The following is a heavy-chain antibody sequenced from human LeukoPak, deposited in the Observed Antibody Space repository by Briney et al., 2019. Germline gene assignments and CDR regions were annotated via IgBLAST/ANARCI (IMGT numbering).Heavy chain of an antibody. V-gene: IGHV3-23*01. CDR2: ISATGGST. J-gene: IGHJ4*02. Sequence: GGSLRLSCAASGFTFSSYAMGWVRQAPGKGLEWVSSISATGGSTYYADSVKGRSTISRDNSKNTLYLQMNSLRAEDTAVYYCAVVVTASGLDYWGQGTLVTVSS. CDR3: AVVVTASGLDY. CDR1: GFTFSSYA. D-gene: IGHD2-21*02.